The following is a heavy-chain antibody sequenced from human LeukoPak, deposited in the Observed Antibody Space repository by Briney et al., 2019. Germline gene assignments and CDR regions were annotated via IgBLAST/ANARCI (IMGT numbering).Heavy chain of an antibody. CDR2: IYYSGST. D-gene: IGHD6-13*01. J-gene: IGHJ6*02. V-gene: IGHV4-59*01. CDR3: ARDVGGIAAAGMDV. Sequence: SETLSLTCAVYGGSFSGYYWSWIRQPPGKGLGWIGYIYYSGSTNYNPSLKSRVTISVDTSKNQFSLKLSFVTAADTAVYYCARDVGGIAAAGMDVWGQGTTVTVSS. CDR1: GGSFSGYY.